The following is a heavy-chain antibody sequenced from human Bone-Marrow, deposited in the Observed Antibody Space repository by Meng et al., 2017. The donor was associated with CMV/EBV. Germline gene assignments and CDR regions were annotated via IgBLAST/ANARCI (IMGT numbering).Heavy chain of an antibody. CDR2: IWYDGINK. CDR3: GRNHVVGAAPPSLDY. J-gene: IGHJ4*02. V-gene: IGHV3-33*01. Sequence: GESLKISCAASGFTFSSYGMQWVRQAPGKGLEWVAVIWYDGINKYYADSVKGRFTISRDNSMNTLYLQMNSLRAEDTAVYCCGRNHVVGAAPPSLDYWGQGTLVTVYS. D-gene: IGHD2-15*01. CDR1: GFTFSSYG.